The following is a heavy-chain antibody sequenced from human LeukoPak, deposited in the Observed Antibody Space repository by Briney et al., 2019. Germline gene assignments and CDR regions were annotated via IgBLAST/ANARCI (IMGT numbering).Heavy chain of an antibody. V-gene: IGHV4-59*04. CDR2: IYYGVTT. CDR3: ATLHSDYDRRIDY. CDR1: GGSISSHY. J-gene: IGHJ4*02. Sequence: PSETLSLTCAVSGGSISSHYWSWIRQPPGKGLEWIGYIYYGVTTYYNPSLKGRVTISIDTSKNQFSLQLSSVTAADTAVYYRATLHSDYDRRIDYWGQGTLVTVSS. D-gene: IGHD5-12*01.